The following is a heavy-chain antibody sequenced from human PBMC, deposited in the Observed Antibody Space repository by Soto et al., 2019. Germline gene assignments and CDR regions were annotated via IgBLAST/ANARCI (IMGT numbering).Heavy chain of an antibody. V-gene: IGHV1-69*01. Sequence: QVQLVQSGAEVKKPGYSVKVSCKASGGTFSSYAISWVRQAPGQGLEWMGVSIPIFGTANYAQKFHGRVTITAAESTRTAYMELSSLRSEDTAVYYCVRLGYCSGGSCYYTDYWGQGTLGTGSS. D-gene: IGHD2-15*01. CDR2: SIPIFGTA. J-gene: IGHJ4*02. CDR3: VRLGYCSGGSCYYTDY. CDR1: GGTFSSYA.